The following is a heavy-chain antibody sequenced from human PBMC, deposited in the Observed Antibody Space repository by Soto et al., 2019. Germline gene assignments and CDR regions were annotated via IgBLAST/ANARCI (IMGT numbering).Heavy chain of an antibody. J-gene: IGHJ6*02. CDR3: ARRQDRRITMVRGVISGIGALVYGMDV. CDR2: INAGNGNT. D-gene: IGHD3-10*01. Sequence: ASVKVSCKASGYTFTSYAMHWVRQAPGQRLEWMGWINAGNGNTKFSQKFQGRVTITRDTSASTAYMELSSLRSEDTAVYYCARRQDRRITMVRGVISGIGALVYGMDVWGQGTTVTVSS. CDR1: GYTFTSYA. V-gene: IGHV1-3*01.